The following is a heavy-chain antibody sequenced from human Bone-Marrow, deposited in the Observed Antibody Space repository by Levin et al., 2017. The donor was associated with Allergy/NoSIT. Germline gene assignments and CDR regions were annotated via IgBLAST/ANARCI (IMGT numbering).Heavy chain of an antibody. J-gene: IGHJ4*02. CDR1: GFSLDGYA. D-gene: IGHD6-13*01. V-gene: IGHV3-9*01. CDR3: AKASNLRGSIAAADY. CDR2: ISSNSGTI. Sequence: SLKISCAASGFSLDGYAMHWVRQAPGKGLEWVSGISSNSGTIGYADSAKGRFTISRDNAKNSLYLQMNSLRGEDSALYYCAKASNLRGSIAAADYWGQGTLVTVSS.